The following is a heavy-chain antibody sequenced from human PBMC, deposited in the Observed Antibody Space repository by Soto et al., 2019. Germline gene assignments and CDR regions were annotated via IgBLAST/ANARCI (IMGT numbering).Heavy chain of an antibody. CDR3: AIPGYGSGSVYYYYGMDV. V-gene: IGHV1-69*13. Sequence: SVKVSCKASGGTFSSYAISWVRQAPGQGLEWMGGIIPIFGTANYAQKFQGRVTITADESTSTAYMELSSLRSEDTAVYYCAIPGYGSGSVYYYYGMDVWGQGTTVTVSS. CDR1: GGTFSSYA. CDR2: IIPIFGTA. J-gene: IGHJ6*02. D-gene: IGHD3-10*01.